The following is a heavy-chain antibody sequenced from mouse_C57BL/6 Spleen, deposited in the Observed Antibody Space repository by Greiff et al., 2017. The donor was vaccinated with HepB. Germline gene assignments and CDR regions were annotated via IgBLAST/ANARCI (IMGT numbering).Heavy chain of an antibody. J-gene: IGHJ2*01. Sequence: QVQLQQPGAELVKPGASVKVSCKASGYTFTSYWMHWVKQRPGQGLEWIGRIHPSDSDTNYNQKFKGKATLTVDKSSSTAYMQLSSLTSEDSAVYYCAIPSYYGSFYFDYWGQGTTLTVSS. CDR3: AIPSYYGSFYFDY. CDR2: IHPSDSDT. V-gene: IGHV1-74*01. CDR1: GYTFTSYW. D-gene: IGHD1-1*01.